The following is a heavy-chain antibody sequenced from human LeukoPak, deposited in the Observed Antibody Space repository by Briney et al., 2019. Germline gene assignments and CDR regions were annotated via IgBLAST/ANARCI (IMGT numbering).Heavy chain of an antibody. J-gene: IGHJ4*02. CDR1: GYTFTSYG. CDR2: ISAYNGNT. D-gene: IGHD3-22*01. Sequence: ASVKVSCKASGYTFTSYGISWVRQAPGQGLEWMGWISAYNGNTNYAQKLQGRVTMTTDTSTSTAYMELRSLRSDDTAVYYCARDPGYYDSSGPQAYWGQGTLSPSPQ. CDR3: ARDPGYYDSSGPQAY. V-gene: IGHV1-18*01.